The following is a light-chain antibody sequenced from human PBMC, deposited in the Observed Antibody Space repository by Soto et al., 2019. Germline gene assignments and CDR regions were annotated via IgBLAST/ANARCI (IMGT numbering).Light chain of an antibody. CDR3: QQRSNWPIT. Sequence: EIVLTQSPGTLSLSPGERATLSCRASQSVSSNYLAWFQQKLGQAPRIXIYGASSRATGIPDRFSGSGSGTDFTLTISSLEPEDFAVYYCQQRSNWPITFGQGTRLEIK. CDR1: QSVSSNY. CDR2: GAS. J-gene: IGKJ5*01. V-gene: IGKV3D-20*02.